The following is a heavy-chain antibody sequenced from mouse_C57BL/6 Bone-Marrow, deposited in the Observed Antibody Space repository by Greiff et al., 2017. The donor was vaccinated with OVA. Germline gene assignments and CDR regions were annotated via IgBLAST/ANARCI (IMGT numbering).Heavy chain of an antibody. CDR2: LYPSDSET. CDR1: GYTFTSYW. V-gene: IGHV1-61*01. J-gene: IGHJ2*01. D-gene: IGHD1-1*01. Sequence: QVQLQQPGAELVRPGSSVKLSCKASGYTFTSYWMDWVKQRPGQGLEWIGNLYPSDSETHYNQQFKDKATLTVDKSSSTAYIQLSSLSSEDSAVYYCARGGFTTVVATDYWGQGTTLTVSS. CDR3: ARGGFTTVVATDY.